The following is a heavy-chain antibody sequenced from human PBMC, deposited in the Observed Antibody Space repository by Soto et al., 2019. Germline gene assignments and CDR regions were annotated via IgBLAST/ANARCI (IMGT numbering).Heavy chain of an antibody. V-gene: IGHV3-33*01. CDR1: GFTFSSYG. CDR3: ARDRRDYDFWSGYAYYYYGMDV. CDR2: IWYDGSNK. Sequence: QSGGSLRLSCAASGFTFSSYGMHWVRQAPGKGLEWVAVIWYDGSNKYYADSVKGRFTISRDNSKNTLYLQMNSLRAEDTAVYYCARDRRDYDFWSGYAYYYYGMDVWGQGTTVTVSS. J-gene: IGHJ6*02. D-gene: IGHD3-3*01.